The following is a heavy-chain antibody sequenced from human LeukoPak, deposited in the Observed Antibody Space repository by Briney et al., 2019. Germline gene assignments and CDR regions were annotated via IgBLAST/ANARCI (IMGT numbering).Heavy chain of an antibody. Sequence: GGSLRPSCAASGFIFSSYAMNWVRQAPGKGLEWVSVISGSGGRTYYIDSVKGRFTISRDNSKNTLYLQMNSLRDDDTAVYYCAKGRGYGDYGSTFEYWGQGTLATVSS. CDR1: GFIFSSYA. D-gene: IGHD4-17*01. J-gene: IGHJ4*02. V-gene: IGHV3-23*01. CDR2: ISGSGGRT. CDR3: AKGRGYGDYGSTFEY.